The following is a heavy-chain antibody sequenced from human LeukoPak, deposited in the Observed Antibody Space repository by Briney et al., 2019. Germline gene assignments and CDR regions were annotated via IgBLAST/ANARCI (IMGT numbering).Heavy chain of an antibody. Sequence: SVKVSCKASGGTFSSYAISWVRQAPGQGLEWMGGIIPIFGTANYAQKFQGRVTITADESTTTAYMEVSSLRSEDTAVYYCARGEVPPHYFDSWGQGTLVTVSS. J-gene: IGHJ4*02. V-gene: IGHV1-69*13. CDR2: IIPIFGTA. CDR1: GGTFSSYA. CDR3: ARGEVPPHYFDS.